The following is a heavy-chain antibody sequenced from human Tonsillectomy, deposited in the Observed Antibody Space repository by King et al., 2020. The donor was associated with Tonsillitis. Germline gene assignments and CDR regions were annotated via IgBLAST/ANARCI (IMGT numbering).Heavy chain of an antibody. J-gene: IGHJ4*02. CDR1: GVTFSIYA. CDR3: ATLTCYDSSDRYVYY. CDR2: IIPISGAT. D-gene: IGHD3-22*01. Sequence: VQLVESGAEVKKPGSSVKISCKASGVTFSIYAITWVRQAPGQGLEWMGGIIPISGATNYAQKFQDRVTISVDESTNTAYMEMRGLVFQDTAVYNCATLTCYDSSDRYVYYWGQGTLVTVSS. V-gene: IGHV1-69*01.